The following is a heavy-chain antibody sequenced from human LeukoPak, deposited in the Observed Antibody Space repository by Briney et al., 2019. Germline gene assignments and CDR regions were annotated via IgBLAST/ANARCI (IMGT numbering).Heavy chain of an antibody. V-gene: IGHV4-39*01. J-gene: IGHJ4*02. CDR2: IYYSGST. CDR1: GGSISSSSYY. CDR3: ATPGSGSSSDY. D-gene: IGHD1-26*01. Sequence: SETLSLTCTVSGGSISSSSYYWGWIRQPPGKGLEWIGNIYYSGSTYYNPSLKSRVTISVDTSKNQFSLKLSSVTAADTAVYYCATPGSGSSSDYWGQGTLVTVSS.